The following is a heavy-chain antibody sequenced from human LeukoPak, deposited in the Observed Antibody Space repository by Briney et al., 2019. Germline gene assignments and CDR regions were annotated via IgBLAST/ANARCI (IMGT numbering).Heavy chain of an antibody. J-gene: IGHJ6*02. V-gene: IGHV1-8*01. CDR1: GYTFTSYD. Sequence: ASVKVSCKASGYTFTSYDINWVRQATGQGLEWMGWMNPNSGNTGYAQKFQGRVTMTRNTSISTAYMELSSLRSEDTAVYYCARGSLYDFWSGYQGYYYGTDVRGQGTTVTVSS. CDR3: ARGSLYDFWSGYQGYYYGTDV. CDR2: MNPNSGNT. D-gene: IGHD3-3*01.